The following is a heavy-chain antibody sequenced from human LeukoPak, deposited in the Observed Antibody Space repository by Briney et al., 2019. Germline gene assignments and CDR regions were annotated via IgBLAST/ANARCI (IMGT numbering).Heavy chain of an antibody. D-gene: IGHD6-19*01. J-gene: IGHJ4*02. CDR3: ASHKNSGWYVFDY. V-gene: IGHV3-53*04. CDR2: IYSGVTT. Sequence: GGSLRLSCAASGFTVSANYMSWVRQAPGKGLEWVSVIYSGVTTYYADSVRRRFTLSRHNSRNTLYLQMNSLRAEDTALYYCASHKNSGWYVFDYWGQGTLVTVSS. CDR1: GFTVSANY.